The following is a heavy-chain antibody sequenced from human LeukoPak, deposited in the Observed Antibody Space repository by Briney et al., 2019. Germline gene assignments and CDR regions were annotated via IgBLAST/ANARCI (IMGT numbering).Heavy chain of an antibody. CDR2: ISYDGSNK. CDR1: GFTFSDYG. Sequence: PGRSLRLSCAASGFTFSDYGIHWVRQAPGKGLEWVAVISYDGSNKYYADSVKGRFTISRDNSKNTLYLQMNSLRAEDTAVYYCAKEVVVAATSDYGMDVWGQGTTVTVSS. V-gene: IGHV3-30*18. J-gene: IGHJ6*02. CDR3: AKEVVVAATSDYGMDV. D-gene: IGHD2-15*01.